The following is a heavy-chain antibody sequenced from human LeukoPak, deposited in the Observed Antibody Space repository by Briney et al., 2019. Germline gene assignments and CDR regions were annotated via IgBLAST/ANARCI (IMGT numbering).Heavy chain of an antibody. CDR2: ISAYNGNT. V-gene: IGHV1-18*01. CDR1: GYTFTSYG. D-gene: IGHD2-2*01. J-gene: IGHJ5*02. CDR3: ARAFWYLNWALCSSTSCPNWFDP. Sequence: ASVKVSCKASGYTFTSYGISWVRQAPGQGLEWMGWISAYNGNTNHAQKLQGRVTMTTDTSTSTAYMELRSLRSDDTAVYYCARAFWYLNWALCSSTSCPNWFDPWGQGTLVTVSS.